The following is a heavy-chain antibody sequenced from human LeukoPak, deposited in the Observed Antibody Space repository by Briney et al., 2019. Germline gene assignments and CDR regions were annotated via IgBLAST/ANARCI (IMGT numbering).Heavy chain of an antibody. CDR2: IYYSGST. V-gene: IGHV4-59*01. D-gene: IGHD5-18*01. Sequence: SETLSLTCTVSGGSISGYYWNWIRQPPGKGLEWIGYIYYSGSTNYNPSLKSRVTISVDTSKNQFSLRLRSVTAADTAVYFCARDSDSYGYYYMDVWGKGTTVTVSS. CDR1: GGSISGYY. CDR3: ARDSDSYGYYYMDV. J-gene: IGHJ6*03.